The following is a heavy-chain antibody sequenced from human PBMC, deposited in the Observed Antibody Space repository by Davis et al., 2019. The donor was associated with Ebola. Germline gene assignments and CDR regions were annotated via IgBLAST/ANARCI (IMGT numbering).Heavy chain of an antibody. D-gene: IGHD6-19*01. CDR2: ISSSISYI. Sequence: GGSLRLSCAASGFTFSSYGMHWVRQAPGPLLQFVSSISSSISYIYYADSVKGRFTISRDNAKNSLYLQMNSLRAEDTAVYYCARVIGGWYYFDYWGQGTLVTVSS. V-gene: IGHV3-21*01. CDR1: GFTFSSYG. CDR3: ARVIGGWYYFDY. J-gene: IGHJ4*02.